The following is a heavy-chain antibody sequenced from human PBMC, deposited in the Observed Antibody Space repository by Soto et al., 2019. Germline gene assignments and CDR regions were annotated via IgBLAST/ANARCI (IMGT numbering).Heavy chain of an antibody. J-gene: IGHJ4*02. Sequence: VQLVESGGGLVQPGGSLKLSCAASGFSFSDSALHWVRRASGKGLEWVGRIRSKVNNYATVYAASVKGRFTISRDDSKNTAYLQMNSLKTDDTAVYYCTRLVDTMTMVEAFDYWGQGTLVTVSS. CDR2: IRSKVNNYAT. D-gene: IGHD3-22*01. V-gene: IGHV3-73*02. CDR3: TRLVDTMTMVEAFDY. CDR1: GFSFSDSA.